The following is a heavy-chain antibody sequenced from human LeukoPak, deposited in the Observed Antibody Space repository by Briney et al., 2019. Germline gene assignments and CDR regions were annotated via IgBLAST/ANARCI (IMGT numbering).Heavy chain of an antibody. CDR2: IYYSGST. V-gene: IGHV4-31*03. J-gene: IGHJ4*02. Sequence: PSETLSLTCTVSGGSISSGGYYWSWIRQHPGKGLEWIGYIYYSGSTYYNPSLKSRVTISVDTSKNQFSLKLSSVTAADTAVYYCARDRYYYDSSGYSRHFDYWGQGTLVTVSS. D-gene: IGHD3-22*01. CDR3: ARDRYYYDSSGYSRHFDY. CDR1: GGSISSGGYY.